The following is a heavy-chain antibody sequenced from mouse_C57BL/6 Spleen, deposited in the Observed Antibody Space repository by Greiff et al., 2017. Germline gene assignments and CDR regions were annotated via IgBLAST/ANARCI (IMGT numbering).Heavy chain of an antibody. J-gene: IGHJ4*01. V-gene: IGHV1-82*01. CDR2: IYPGDGDT. CDR1: GYAFSSSW. D-gene: IGHD1-1*01. Sequence: VQLQQSGPELVKPGASVKISCKASGYAFSSSWMNWVKQRPGKGLEWIGRIYPGDGDTNYNGKFKGKATLTADKSSSTAYMQLSSLTSEDSAVYFCARYASSPYYYAMDHWGQGTSVTVSS. CDR3: ARYASSPYYYAMDH.